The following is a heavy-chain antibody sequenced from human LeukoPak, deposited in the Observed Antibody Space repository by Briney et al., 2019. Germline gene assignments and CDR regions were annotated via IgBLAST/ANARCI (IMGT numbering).Heavy chain of an antibody. CDR3: ARDRQRWLQNDAFDI. CDR2: ISSSSSYI. V-gene: IGHV3-21*01. Sequence: GGSLRLSCAASGFTFSSYSMNWVCQAPGKGLEWVSSISSSSSYIYYADSVKGRFTISRDNAKNSLYLQMNSLRAEDTAVYYCARDRQRWLQNDAFDIWGQGTMVTVSS. J-gene: IGHJ3*02. D-gene: IGHD5-24*01. CDR1: GFTFSSYS.